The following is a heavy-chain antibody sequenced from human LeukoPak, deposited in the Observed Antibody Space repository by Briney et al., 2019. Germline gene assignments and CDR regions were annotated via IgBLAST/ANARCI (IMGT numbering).Heavy chain of an antibody. CDR2: IIPIFGTA. Sequence: GASVKVSCKASGGTFSSYAISWVRQAPGQGLEWMGGIIPIFGTADYAQKFQGRVTMTRNTSISTAYMELSSLRSEDTAVYYCARGPMVRGVPTRGWFDPWGQGTLVTVSS. D-gene: IGHD3-10*01. V-gene: IGHV1-69*05. CDR3: ARGPMVRGVPTRGWFDP. J-gene: IGHJ5*02. CDR1: GGTFSSYA.